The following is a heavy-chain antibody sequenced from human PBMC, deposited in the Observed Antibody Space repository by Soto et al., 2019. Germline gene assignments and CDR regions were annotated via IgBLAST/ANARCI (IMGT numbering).Heavy chain of an antibody. V-gene: IGHV1-8*01. CDR3: ARGLSPLYSSSWLGWFDP. J-gene: IGHJ5*02. CDR1: GYTFTSYD. CDR2: MNPNSGNT. Sequence: QVQLVQSGAEVKKPGASVKVSCKASGYTFTSYDINWVRQATGQGLEWMGWMNPNSGNTGYAQKFQGRVTMTRNTSISTAYMELSSLRSEDTAGYYCARGLSPLYSSSWLGWFDPWGQGTLVTVSS. D-gene: IGHD6-13*01.